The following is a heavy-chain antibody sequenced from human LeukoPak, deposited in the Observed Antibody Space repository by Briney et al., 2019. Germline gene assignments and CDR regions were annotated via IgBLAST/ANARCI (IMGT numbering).Heavy chain of an antibody. CDR1: GASIRSSTNW. Sequence: SETLSLTCAVSGASIRSSTNWWSWVRQPPGKGLEWIGEVFHSGSTNSNPSLKSRVTMSADKSKNQFSLNLSSVTAADTAVYYCLYGGNSGDWVYWGQGTLVTVSS. D-gene: IGHD4-23*01. V-gene: IGHV4-4*02. CDR3: LYGGNSGDWVY. CDR2: VFHSGST. J-gene: IGHJ4*02.